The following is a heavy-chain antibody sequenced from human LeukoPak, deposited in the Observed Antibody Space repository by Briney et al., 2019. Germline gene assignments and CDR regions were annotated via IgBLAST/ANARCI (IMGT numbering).Heavy chain of an antibody. CDR3: ARGRPTYYDILTGYNNWFDP. J-gene: IGHJ5*02. D-gene: IGHD3-9*01. CDR2: LNPNSGGT. CDR1: GYTFTGYY. V-gene: IGHV1-2*02. Sequence: ASVKVSCKASGYTFTGYYMHWVRQAPGQGLEWMGWLNPNSGGTNYTQKFQGRVTMTRDTSINTAYMELSRLRSDDTAVYYCARGRPTYYDILTGYNNWFDPWGQGTLVTVSS.